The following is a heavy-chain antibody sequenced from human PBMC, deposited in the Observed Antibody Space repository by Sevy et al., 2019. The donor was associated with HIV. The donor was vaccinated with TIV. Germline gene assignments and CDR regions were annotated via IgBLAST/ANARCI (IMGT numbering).Heavy chain of an antibody. D-gene: IGHD7-27*01. V-gene: IGHV3-7*01. J-gene: IGHJ6*02. Sequence: GGSLRLSCEASEFTFSDSWMTWVRQAPGKGLEWVANIKEDGNEQYYVDSVKGRFNISRDNAKRSLYLQMSSLRVEDTAVYFGARGRRNWGLGGLDVWGQGTTVTVSS. CDR2: IKEDGNEQ. CDR3: ARGRRNWGLGGLDV. CDR1: EFTFSDSW.